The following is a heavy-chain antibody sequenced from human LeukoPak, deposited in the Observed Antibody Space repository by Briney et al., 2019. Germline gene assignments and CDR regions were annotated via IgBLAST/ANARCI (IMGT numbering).Heavy chain of an antibody. D-gene: IGHD3-22*01. CDR1: GGSFSNYY. Sequence: SETLSHTCAVYGGSFSNYYWSWIRQPPGKGLEWLGEINHSGSTNYNPSLKSRVTISVDTSKNQFSLNLRSVTAADTAVYDCAREVVGAGPGHNWFDRWGQGILVTVSS. CDR2: INHSGST. V-gene: IGHV4-34*01. CDR3: AREVVGAGPGHNWFDR. J-gene: IGHJ5*02.